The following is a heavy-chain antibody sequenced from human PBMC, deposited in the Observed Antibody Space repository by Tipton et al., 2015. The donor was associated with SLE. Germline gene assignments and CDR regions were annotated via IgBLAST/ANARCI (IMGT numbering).Heavy chain of an antibody. CDR3: ARAWCSSTSFPFGY. CDR1: GYSISSGYY. Sequence: TLSLTCTVSGYSISSGYYWGWIRQPPGKGLEWIGSIYYSGSTYYNPSLKSRVTISVDTSKNQFSLKLSSVTAADTAVYYCARAWCSSTSFPFGYWGQGTLVPVSS. J-gene: IGHJ4*02. CDR2: IYYSGST. D-gene: IGHD2-2*01. V-gene: IGHV4-38-2*02.